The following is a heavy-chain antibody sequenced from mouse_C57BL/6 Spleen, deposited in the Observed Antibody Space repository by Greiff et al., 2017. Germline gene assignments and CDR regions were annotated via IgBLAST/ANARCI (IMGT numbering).Heavy chain of an antibody. CDR2: IYPSDSYT. Sequence: QVQLQQPGAELVMPGASVKLSCKASGYTFTSYWMHWVKQRPGQGLEWIGEIYPSDSYTNYNQKFKGKSTLTVDKSSSTAYMQLSSLTSEDSAVYYCARYPFAYWGQGTLVTVSA. CDR3: ARYPFAY. V-gene: IGHV1-69*01. J-gene: IGHJ3*01. CDR1: GYTFTSYW.